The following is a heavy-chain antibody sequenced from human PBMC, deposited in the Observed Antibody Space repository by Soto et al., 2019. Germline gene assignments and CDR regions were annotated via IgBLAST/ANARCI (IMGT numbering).Heavy chain of an antibody. CDR3: ARVNIGSPVYGLDV. D-gene: IGHD5-12*01. V-gene: IGHV4-59*01. Sequence: QVQLQESGPGLLKPSETLSLTCTVSGGSMSTYYWSWIRQPPGKGLEWIGYIYYSRSSNYNPSLKSRVCISVDTSKNQFFLKLGSVADVCRAVSCWARVNIGSPVYGLDV. J-gene: IGHJ6*01. CDR2: IYYSRSS. CDR1: GGSMSTYY.